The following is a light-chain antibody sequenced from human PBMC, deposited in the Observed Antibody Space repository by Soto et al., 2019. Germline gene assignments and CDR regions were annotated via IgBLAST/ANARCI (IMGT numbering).Light chain of an antibody. Sequence: EVVLTQSPGTLSLSPGERATLSCRASQSVSSSDLAWYQQKPGQAPRLLMYDASSRATGIPDRFSGSGSGTDFALTISRLDPEDLAVYYCQQYGSSSWTFGQGTKVDIK. CDR3: QQYGSSSWT. V-gene: IGKV3-20*01. CDR2: DAS. J-gene: IGKJ1*01. CDR1: QSVSSSD.